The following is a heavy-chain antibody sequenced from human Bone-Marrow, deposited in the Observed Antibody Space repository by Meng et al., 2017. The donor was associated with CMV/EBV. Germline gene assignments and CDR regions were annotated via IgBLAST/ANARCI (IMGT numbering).Heavy chain of an antibody. J-gene: IGHJ4*02. CDR3: AKSTTVTDFDY. Sequence: GGSLRLSCKGSGYTFTNYWIGWVRQMPGKGLECMGIIYPGDSDTKYSPSFQGHVTISVDKSINTAYLQWSSLKASDTAMYYCAKSTTVTDFDYWGQGTLVTVSS. D-gene: IGHD4-11*01. V-gene: IGHV5-51*01. CDR2: IYPGDSDT. CDR1: GYTFTNYW.